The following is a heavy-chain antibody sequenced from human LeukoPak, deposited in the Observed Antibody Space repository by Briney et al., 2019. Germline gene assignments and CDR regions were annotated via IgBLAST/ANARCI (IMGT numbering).Heavy chain of an antibody. Sequence: SETLSLTCAVSGGSISSGGYYWSWIRQHPGKGLEWLGYIYYSGSTYYNPSLKSRVTISVDTSKNQFSLKLSSVTAAATAVYYCARHSGGSGWWIGDFGMDVWGQGTTVIVSS. J-gene: IGHJ6*02. V-gene: IGHV4-31*11. CDR1: GGSISSGGYY. CDR2: IYYSGST. D-gene: IGHD6-19*01. CDR3: ARHSGGSGWWIGDFGMDV.